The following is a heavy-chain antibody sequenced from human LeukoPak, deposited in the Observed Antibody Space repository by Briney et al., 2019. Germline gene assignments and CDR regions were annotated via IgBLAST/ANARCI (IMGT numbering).Heavy chain of an antibody. D-gene: IGHD3-22*01. CDR3: ARELLITRTWFDP. CDR1: GYTFTSYY. J-gene: IGHJ5*02. V-gene: IGHV7-4-1*02. CDR2: INTNTGNP. Sequence: ASVKVSCKASGYTFTSYYMHWVRQAPGQWLEWMGWINTNTGNPTYAQGFTGRFVFSLDTSVSTAYLQISSLKAEDTAVYYCARELLITRTWFDPWGQGTLVTVSS.